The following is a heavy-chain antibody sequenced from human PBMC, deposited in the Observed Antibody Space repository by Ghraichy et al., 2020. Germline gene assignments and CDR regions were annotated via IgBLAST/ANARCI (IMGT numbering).Heavy chain of an antibody. Sequence: GGSLRLSCAASGFTFSSYAMHWVRQAPGKGLEWVAVISYDGSNKYYADSVKGRFTISRDNSKNTLYLQMNSLRAEDTAVYYCARDYQVRYSYGDYWGQGTLVTVSS. CDR3: ARDYQVRYSYGDY. J-gene: IGHJ4*02. CDR1: GFTFSSYA. CDR2: ISYDGSNK. V-gene: IGHV3-30*04. D-gene: IGHD5-18*01.